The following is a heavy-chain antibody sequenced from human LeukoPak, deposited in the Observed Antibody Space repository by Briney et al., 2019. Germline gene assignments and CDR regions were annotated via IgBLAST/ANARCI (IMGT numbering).Heavy chain of an antibody. CDR1: GFTFDDHA. V-gene: IGHV3-9*01. Sequence: PGRSLRLSCAASGFTFDDHAMHWVRQAPGKGLEWVSGINWNSASIGYADSVKGRFTISRDNAKNSLYLQTNSLRAEDTALYYCAKDSSFGSSWYGGYYFDYWGQGTLVTVSS. J-gene: IGHJ4*02. CDR3: AKDSSFGSSWYGGYYFDY. CDR2: INWNSASI. D-gene: IGHD6-13*01.